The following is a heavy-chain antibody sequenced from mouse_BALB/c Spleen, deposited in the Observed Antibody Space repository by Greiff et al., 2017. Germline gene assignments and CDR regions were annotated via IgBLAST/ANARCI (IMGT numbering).Heavy chain of an antibody. CDR1: GYTFTDYN. D-gene: IGHD2-4*01. Sequence: EVKVEESGPELVKPGASVKISCKASGYTFTDYNMHWVKQSHGKSLEWIGYIYPYNGGTGYNQKFKSKATLTVDNSSSTAYMELRSLTSEDSAVYYCAREGVYDYDLFAYWGQGTLVTVSA. V-gene: IGHV1S29*02. J-gene: IGHJ3*01. CDR2: IYPYNGGT. CDR3: AREGVYDYDLFAY.